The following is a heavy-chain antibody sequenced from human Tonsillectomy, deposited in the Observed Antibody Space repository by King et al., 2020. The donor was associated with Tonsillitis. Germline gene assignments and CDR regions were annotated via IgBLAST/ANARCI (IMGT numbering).Heavy chain of an antibody. J-gene: IGHJ3*01. D-gene: IGHD6-25*01. CDR3: ARDLISGAAFFDV. CDR1: GFTFSDHY. V-gene: IGHV3-72*01. CDR2: IRNKAQSYTT. Sequence: VQLVESGGGLVQPGGSLRLSCAASGFTFSDHYMDWVRQAPGKGLEWVGRIRNKAQSYTTEYASSVKGRFTISRDDSQNSLFLQINSLQTEDTAVYYCARDLISGAAFFDVWGQGTMVTVSS.